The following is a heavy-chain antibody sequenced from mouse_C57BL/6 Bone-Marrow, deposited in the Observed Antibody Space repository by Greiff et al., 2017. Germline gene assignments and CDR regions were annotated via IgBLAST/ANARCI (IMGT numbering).Heavy chain of an antibody. D-gene: IGHD2-2*01. CDR2: IWTGGGT. Sequence: VQLVESGPGLVAPSQSLSITCTVSGFSLTSYAMSWVRQPPGKGLEWLGVIWTGGGTNYNSALKSRLSISKDNSKSKVFLKMNSLQTDDTARYYCARRHYGFDAYFDVWGTGTTVTVSS. CDR3: ARRHYGFDAYFDV. J-gene: IGHJ1*03. V-gene: IGHV2-9-1*01. CDR1: GFSLTSYA.